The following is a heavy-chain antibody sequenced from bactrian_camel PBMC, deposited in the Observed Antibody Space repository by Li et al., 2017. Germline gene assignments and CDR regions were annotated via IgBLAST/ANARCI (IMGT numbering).Heavy chain of an antibody. CDR3: AADLLSFHEPTLTSRCPGLESDYAY. CDR1: RFPYSSYS. CDR2: IDARGST. D-gene: IGHD4*01. Sequence: VQLVESGGGSVQEGGSLKLSCVVSRFPYSSYSLAWFRQAPGEKREGVARIDARGSTIYADSVKGRFTISKDGTKNTQTVSLQMNRLKPEDTAMYYCAADLLSFHEPTLTSRCPGLESDYAYWGQGTQVTVS. V-gene: IGHV3S42*01. J-gene: IGHJ4*01.